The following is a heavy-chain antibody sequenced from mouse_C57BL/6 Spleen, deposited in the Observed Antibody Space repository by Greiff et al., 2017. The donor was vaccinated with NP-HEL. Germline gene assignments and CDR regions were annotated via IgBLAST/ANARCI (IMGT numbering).Heavy chain of an antibody. D-gene: IGHD2-4*01. CDR1: GYTFTSYW. CDR2: IHPNSGST. J-gene: IGHJ3*01. Sequence: VQLQQPGAELVKPGASVKLSCKASGYTFTSYWMHWVKQRPGQGLEWIGMIHPNSGSTNYNEKFKSKATLTVDKSSSTAYMQLSSLTSEDSAVYYCAREKGPYDYSLWFAYWGQGTLVTVSA. V-gene: IGHV1-64*01. CDR3: AREKGPYDYSLWFAY.